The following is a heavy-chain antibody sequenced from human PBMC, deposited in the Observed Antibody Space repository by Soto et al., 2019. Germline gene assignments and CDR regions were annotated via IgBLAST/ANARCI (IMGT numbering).Heavy chain of an antibody. CDR3: ASGLGVVIIRGHPFFDY. D-gene: IGHD3-3*01. CDR2: ISGSGGST. CDR1: GFTFSSYA. Sequence: GGSLRLSCAASGFTFSSYAMSWVRQAPGKGLEWVSAISGSGGSTYYADSVKGRFTISRDNSKNTLYLQMNSLRAEDTAVYYCASGLGVVIIRGHPFFDYWGQGTLVTVSS. V-gene: IGHV3-23*01. J-gene: IGHJ4*02.